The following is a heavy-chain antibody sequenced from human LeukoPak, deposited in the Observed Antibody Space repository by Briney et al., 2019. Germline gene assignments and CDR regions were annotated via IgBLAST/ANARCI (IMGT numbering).Heavy chain of an antibody. CDR2: ISWNSGSI. D-gene: IGHD4-17*01. CDR3: AIMTQNTVYDAFDI. V-gene: IGHV3-9*01. CDR1: GFTFDDYA. J-gene: IGHJ3*02. Sequence: GGSLRLSCAASGFTFDDYAMHWVRQAPGKGLEWVSGISWNSGSIGYADSVKGRFTISRDNAKNSLYLQMNSLRAEDTALYYCAIMTQNTVYDAFDIWGQGTMVTVSS.